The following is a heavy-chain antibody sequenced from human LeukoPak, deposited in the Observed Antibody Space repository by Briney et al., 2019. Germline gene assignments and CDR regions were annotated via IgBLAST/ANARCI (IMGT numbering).Heavy chain of an antibody. V-gene: IGHV4-59*01. CDR2: IYYSGTT. CDR1: GGSISSYY. Sequence: PSETLSLTCTVSGGSISSYYWSWIRQPPGKGLEWIGYIYYSGTTNYNPSLKSRIIISVDTSKNQFSLKLSPVIAADTAVYYCARVGVDYSGNIIKYYFDYWGQGTLVTVSS. D-gene: IGHD4-23*01. CDR3: ARVGVDYSGNIIKYYFDY. J-gene: IGHJ4*02.